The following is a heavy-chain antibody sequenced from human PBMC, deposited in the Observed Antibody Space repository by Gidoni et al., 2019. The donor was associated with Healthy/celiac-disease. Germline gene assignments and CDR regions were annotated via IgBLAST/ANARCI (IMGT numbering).Heavy chain of an antibody. V-gene: IGHV4-34*01. CDR2: INHSGST. CDR1: GGSFSGYY. J-gene: IGHJ4*02. D-gene: IGHD6-19*01. CDR3: ARFDSSRIGFDY. Sequence: QVQLQQWGAGLLKPSETLSLTCAVYGGSFSGYYWSWIRQPPGKGLEWIGEINHSGSTNYNPSLKSRVTISVDTSKNQFSLKLSSVTAADTAVYYCARFDSSRIGFDYWGQGTLVTVSS.